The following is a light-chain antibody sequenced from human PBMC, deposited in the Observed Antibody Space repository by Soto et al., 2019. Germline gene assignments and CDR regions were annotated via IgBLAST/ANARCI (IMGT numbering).Light chain of an antibody. CDR3: QQSAS. V-gene: IGKV1-5*01. CDR1: QSISSW. CDR2: DAS. J-gene: IGKJ2*01. Sequence: DIQMTQSPSTLSASVGDRVTITCRASQSISSWLAWYQLKPGKAPKLLIYDASSLESGVPSRFSGSGSGTEFTLTISSLQPDDFATYYCQQSASFGQGTKVEIK.